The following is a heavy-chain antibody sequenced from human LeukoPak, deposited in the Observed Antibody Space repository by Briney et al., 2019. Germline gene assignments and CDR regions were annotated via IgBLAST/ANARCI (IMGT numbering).Heavy chain of an antibody. V-gene: IGHV3-30*03. J-gene: IGHJ4*02. D-gene: IGHD1-26*01. Sequence: PGGSLRLSCAASGFTFSSYGMHWVRQAPGKGLEWVAVISYDGSNKYYADSVKGRFTISRDNSKNTLYLQMNSLRAEDTAVCYCATLYSGSYSVFDYWGQGTLVTVSS. CDR2: ISYDGSNK. CDR3: ATLYSGSYSVFDY. CDR1: GFTFSSYG.